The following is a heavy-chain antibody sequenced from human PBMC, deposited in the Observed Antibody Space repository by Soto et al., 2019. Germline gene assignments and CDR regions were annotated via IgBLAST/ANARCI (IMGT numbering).Heavy chain of an antibody. CDR2: ISYDGSNK. Sequence: PGGSLRLSCAASGFTFSSYAMHWVRQAPGKGLEWVAVISYDGSNKYYAASVKGRFTISRDNSKNTPYLQMNSLRAEDTAVYYCARDQDTLHIVVVPAAIDYWGQGTLVTVSS. D-gene: IGHD2-2*01. J-gene: IGHJ4*02. CDR1: GFTFSSYA. V-gene: IGHV3-30-3*01. CDR3: ARDQDTLHIVVVPAAIDY.